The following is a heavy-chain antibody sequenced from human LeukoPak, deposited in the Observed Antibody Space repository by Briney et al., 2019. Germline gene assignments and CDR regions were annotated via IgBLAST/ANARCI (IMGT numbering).Heavy chain of an antibody. CDR3: TTANYYDGSVLEY. J-gene: IGHJ4*02. CDR1: GCTFKNAW. D-gene: IGHD3-22*01. Sequence: AGSLRLSCAASGCTFKNAWMSWVRQPPGKGLEWVGRLKSKTDGGATDYAAPVKGRITISRDDSKNRLYLQMNSLKTEDTAVYYCTTANYYDGSVLEYWGQGTLVTVSS. V-gene: IGHV3-15*01. CDR2: LKSKTDGGAT.